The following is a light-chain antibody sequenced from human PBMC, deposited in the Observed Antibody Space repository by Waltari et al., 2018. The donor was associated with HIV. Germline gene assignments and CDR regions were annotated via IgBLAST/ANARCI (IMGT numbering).Light chain of an antibody. CDR3: AGWDDSMNGPV. J-gene: IGLJ3*02. CDR1: NSNIGNNA. Sequence: QSVLTQPPSVSGAPRQRVTISCSGSNSNIGNNAVNWYQQLPGRAPKLLVYYDDLLPSGVSDRFSGSKSDTSASLTISGLQSEDEADYYCAGWDDSMNGPVFGGGTKLTVL. CDR2: YDD. V-gene: IGLV1-36*01.